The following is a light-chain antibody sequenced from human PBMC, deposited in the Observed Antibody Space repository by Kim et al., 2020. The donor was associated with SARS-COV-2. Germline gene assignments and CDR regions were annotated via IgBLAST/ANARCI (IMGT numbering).Light chain of an antibody. CDR2: KAS. CDR1: QSFSNY. V-gene: IGKV1-5*03. CDR3: QQYNSYPWT. J-gene: IGKJ1*01. Sequence: DIQMTQSPSTLSASVGDRVTITCRASQSFSNYLAWYQQKPGKAPKLLIYKASSLESGVPSRFSGSGSGTEFTLTISSLQPDDFATYYCQQYNSYPWTFGQGTKVDIK.